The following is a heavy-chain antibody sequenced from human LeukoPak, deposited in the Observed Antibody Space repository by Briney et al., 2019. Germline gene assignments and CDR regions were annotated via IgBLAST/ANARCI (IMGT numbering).Heavy chain of an antibody. Sequence: GDSLRLSCAASGFSVSMKYMTWVRQAPGKGLEWVSVIFSGRTTYYADSVKGRFTVSRDNSKNMMYLQMNSLRAEDAAVYYCARFSGPGMQHYYYYMDVWGTGTTFTLS. D-gene: IGHD3-10*01. CDR1: GFSVSMKY. V-gene: IGHV3-53*01. CDR2: IFSGRTT. CDR3: ARFSGPGMQHYYYYMDV. J-gene: IGHJ6*03.